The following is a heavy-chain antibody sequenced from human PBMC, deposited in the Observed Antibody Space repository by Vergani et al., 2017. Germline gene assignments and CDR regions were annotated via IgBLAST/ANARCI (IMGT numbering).Heavy chain of an antibody. CDR1: GGSISSSSYY. Sequence: QLQLQESGPGLVKPSETLSLTCTVSGGSISSSSYYWGWIRQPPGKGLEWIGSIYYSGSTYYNPSLKSRVTISVDTSKNQFSLKLSSVTAADTAVYYCARGAAARPPVDYWGQGTLVTVSS. CDR3: ARGAAARPPVDY. V-gene: IGHV4-39*01. D-gene: IGHD6-6*01. CDR2: IYYSGST. J-gene: IGHJ4*02.